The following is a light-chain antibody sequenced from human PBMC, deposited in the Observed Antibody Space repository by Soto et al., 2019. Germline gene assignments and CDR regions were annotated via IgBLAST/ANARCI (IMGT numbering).Light chain of an antibody. CDR2: AAY. CDR1: QGISNL. V-gene: IGKV1-17*01. CDR3: LQHNTYPYT. Sequence: DIQMTQSPSSLSASVGDRVTITCRASQGISNLLGWFQHKPGKAHKRLIYAAYSLIGGVPSRFSGSGSGTEVTLTITGLEPEDFAVNYCLQHNTYPYTFGEGTKLVIK. J-gene: IGKJ2*01.